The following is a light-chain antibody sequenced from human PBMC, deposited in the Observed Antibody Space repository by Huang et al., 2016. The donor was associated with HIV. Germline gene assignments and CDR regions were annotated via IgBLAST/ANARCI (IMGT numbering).Light chain of an antibody. V-gene: IGKV3-11*01. CDR3: QQRRGWPPT. CDR2: DVS. J-gene: IGKJ5*01. CDR1: QDVGSH. Sequence: EIVVTQSPATVSLSPGERATLSCWASQDVGSHLAWYQQKPGQPPRLLIYDVSNSATGIPARFSASGSVTDFTLTVSSLEPEDFAVYYCQQRRGWPPTFGQGTRLEIK.